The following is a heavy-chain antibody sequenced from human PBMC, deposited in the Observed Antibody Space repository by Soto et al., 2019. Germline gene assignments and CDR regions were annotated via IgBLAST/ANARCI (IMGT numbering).Heavy chain of an antibody. V-gene: IGHV4-31*03. CDR3: AREVKSAAASDAFDL. CDR2: IDYIGRP. D-gene: IGHD2-15*01. CDR1: GGSISSDNYF. J-gene: IGHJ3*01. Sequence: QVQLQESGPGLVTPSQTLSLTCTGSGGSISSDNYFWSWIRQHPGKGLEWIGYIDYIGRPYYNPSLKSRVTTSVDTSKHQFSLRLSSVTVADTATYYCAREVKSAAASDAFDLWGQWTVVTVSS.